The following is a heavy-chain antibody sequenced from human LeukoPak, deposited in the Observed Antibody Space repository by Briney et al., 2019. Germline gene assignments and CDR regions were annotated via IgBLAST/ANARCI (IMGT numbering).Heavy chain of an antibody. CDR3: ARAQGNGLIDF. CDR1: GGSISSSSYY. J-gene: IGHJ4*02. D-gene: IGHD3/OR15-3a*01. V-gene: IGHV4-39*07. CDR2: IYYSGST. Sequence: SETLSLTCTVSGGSISSSSYYWGWIRQPPGKGLEWIGSIYYSGSTYYNPSLKSRVTISVDTSKNQFSLKLSSVTAADTADYYCARAQGNGLIDFWGQGTLVTVSS.